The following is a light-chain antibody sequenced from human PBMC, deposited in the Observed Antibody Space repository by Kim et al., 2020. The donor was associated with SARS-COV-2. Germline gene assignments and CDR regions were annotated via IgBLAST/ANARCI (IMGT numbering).Light chain of an antibody. J-gene: IGLJ1*01. CDR2: SNK. Sequence: GQRFTISCSGSSSNIGSNTVNWYQQLPGTAPKLLIYSNKQRPSGVPDRFSGSKSGTSASLAISGLQSEDEADYYCAAWDDSLNGYVFGTGTKVTVL. CDR3: AAWDDSLNGYV. CDR1: SSNIGSNT. V-gene: IGLV1-44*01.